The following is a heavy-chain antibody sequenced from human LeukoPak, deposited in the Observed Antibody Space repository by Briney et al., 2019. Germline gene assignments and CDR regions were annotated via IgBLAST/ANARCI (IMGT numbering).Heavy chain of an antibody. CDR1: EFTFGRYA. V-gene: IGHV3-48*04. CDR2: ISSSSFKI. CDR3: VRDPSYGSSWYYYMDV. D-gene: IGHD6-13*01. J-gene: IGHJ6*03. Sequence: GGSLRLSCAASEFTFGRYAMNWVRQAPGKGLEWVSYISSSSFKIGYAESVKGRFTISRDNSKNSLYLQMDSLRVEDTAVYYCVRDPSYGSSWYYYMDVWGKGTTVTVSS.